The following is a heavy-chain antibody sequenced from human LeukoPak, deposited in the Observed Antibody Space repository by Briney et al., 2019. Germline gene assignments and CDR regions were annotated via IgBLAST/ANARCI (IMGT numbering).Heavy chain of an antibody. CDR3: ARVYASGSYYRGMDV. CDR2: ISSSSTYI. D-gene: IGHD3-10*01. V-gene: IGHV3-21*06. CDR1: GFTFSSYT. Sequence: GGSLRLSCAASGFTFSSYTMNWVRQAPGKGLEWVSSISSSSTYIYHAESVKGRFTISRDNAKNSLYLQMNSLRAEDTAVYYCARVYASGSYYRGMDVWGQGTRVTFSS. J-gene: IGHJ6*02.